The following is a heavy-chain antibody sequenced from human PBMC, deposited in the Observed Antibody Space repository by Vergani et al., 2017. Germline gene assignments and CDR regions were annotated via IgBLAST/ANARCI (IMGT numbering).Heavy chain of an antibody. CDR2: IYSGGST. CDR1: GFTVSSNY. D-gene: IGHD5-18*01. J-gene: IGHJ4*02. V-gene: IGHV3-66*02. CDR3: ARTIQLWSGVYFDY. Sequence: EVQLVESGGGLVQPGGSLRLSCAASGFTVSSNYMSWVRQAPGKGLEWVSVIYSGGSTYYADSVKGRFTISRDNSKNTLYLQMNSLRAEDTAVYYCARTIQLWSGVYFDYWGQGTLVTVSS.